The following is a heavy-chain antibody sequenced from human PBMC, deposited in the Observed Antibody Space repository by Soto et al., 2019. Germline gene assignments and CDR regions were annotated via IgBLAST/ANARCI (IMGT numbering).Heavy chain of an antibody. CDR2: INPNSGGT. V-gene: IGHV1-2*04. D-gene: IGHD6-19*01. CDR1: GYTFTGYY. CDR3: ARDKASRGWAGDYGMDV. Sequence: GASVKVSCKASGYTFTGYYMHWVRQAPGQGLEWMGWINPNSGGTNYAQKFQGWVTMTRDTSISTAYMELSRLRSDDTAVYYCARDKASRGWAGDYGMDVWGQGTTVTVSS. J-gene: IGHJ6*02.